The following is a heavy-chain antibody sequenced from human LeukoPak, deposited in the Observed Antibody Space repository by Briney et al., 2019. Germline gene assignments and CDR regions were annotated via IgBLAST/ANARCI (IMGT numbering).Heavy chain of an antibody. CDR1: GSTFSSYA. CDR3: AKANGGYYDSSGYFLHY. J-gene: IGHJ4*02. D-gene: IGHD3-22*01. CDR2: ISGSGGST. Sequence: PGGSLRLSCAASGSTFSSYAMSWVRQAPGKGLEWVSGISGSGGSTYYADSVKGRFTISRDNPKNTLGLQMNSLRVEDTAVYYCAKANGGYYDSSGYFLHYWGQGTLVTVSS. V-gene: IGHV3-23*01.